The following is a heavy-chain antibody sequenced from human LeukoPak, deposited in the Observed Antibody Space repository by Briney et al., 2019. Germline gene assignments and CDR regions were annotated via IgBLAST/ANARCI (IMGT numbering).Heavy chain of an antibody. V-gene: IGHV5-51*01. CDR2: IYPGASAT. CDR3: ARPSYSYGPAGY. J-gene: IGHJ4*02. Sequence: TXXXIGWXRQXXXXXLEWMVIIYPGASATRYSPSFQGQVTISADKSISTAYLQWSSLKASDTAMYYCARPSYSYGPAGYWGQGTLVTVSS. CDR1: TXXX. D-gene: IGHD5-18*01.